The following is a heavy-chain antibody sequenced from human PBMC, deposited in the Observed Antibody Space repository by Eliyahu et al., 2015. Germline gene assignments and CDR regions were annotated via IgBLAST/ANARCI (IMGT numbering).Heavy chain of an antibody. CDR2: ISSSGGYI. J-gene: IGHJ4*02. D-gene: IGHD5-18*01. V-gene: IGHV3-21*01. CDR1: GFXFTNYD. Sequence: EVQLVESGGGLVKPGGSLRLSCAASGFXFTNYDMNWVRQAPGKGLEWVSSISSSGGYIYYSDSVKGRFTISRDNTKNSLYLQVNSLRAEDTAVYYCARRNTAENYFDYWGQGTLVTVSS. CDR3: ARRNTAENYFDY.